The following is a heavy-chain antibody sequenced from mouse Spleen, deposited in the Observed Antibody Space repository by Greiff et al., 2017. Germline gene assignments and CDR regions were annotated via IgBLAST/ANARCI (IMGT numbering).Heavy chain of an antibody. Sequence: QVQLQQSGAELARPGASVKLSCKASGYTFTSYGISWVKQRTGQGLEWIGEIYPRSGNTYYNEKFKGKATLTADKSSSTAYMELRSLTSEDSAVYFCARWGQIGLRFAYWGQGTLVTVSA. J-gene: IGHJ3*01. CDR3: ARWGQIGLRFAY. V-gene: IGHV1-81*01. CDR1: GYTFTSYG. CDR2: IYPRSGNT. D-gene: IGHD3-2*01.